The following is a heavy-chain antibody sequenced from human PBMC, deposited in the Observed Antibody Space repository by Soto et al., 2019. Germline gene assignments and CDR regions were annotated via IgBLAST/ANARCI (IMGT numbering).Heavy chain of an antibody. J-gene: IGHJ4*02. CDR1: GGSISSGDYY. V-gene: IGHV4-30-4*01. D-gene: IGHD3-22*01. Sequence: SETLSLTCTVSGGSISSGDYYWSWIRQPPGKGLEWIGYIYYSGSTYYNPSLKSRVTISVDTSKNQFSLKLSSVTAADTAVYYCARGDSGYYDSSGYYSYWGQGTLVTVSS. CDR2: IYYSGST. CDR3: ARGDSGYYDSSGYYSY.